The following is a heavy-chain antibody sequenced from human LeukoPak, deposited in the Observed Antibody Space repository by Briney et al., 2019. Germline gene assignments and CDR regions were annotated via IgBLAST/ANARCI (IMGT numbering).Heavy chain of an antibody. CDR2: IIPIFGTA. J-gene: IGHJ4*02. D-gene: IGHD3-22*01. CDR3: ARDRLDSSGYDY. V-gene: IGHV1-69*05. CDR1: GGTFSSYA. Sequence: SVKVSCKASGGTFSSYAISWVRQAPGQGLEWMGRIIPIFGTANYAQKFQGRVTITTDESTSTAYMELSSLRSEDTAVYYCARDRLDSSGYDYWGQGTLVTVCS.